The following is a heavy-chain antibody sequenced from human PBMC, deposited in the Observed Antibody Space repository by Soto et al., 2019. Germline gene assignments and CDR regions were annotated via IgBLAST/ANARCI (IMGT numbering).Heavy chain of an antibody. CDR2: LSGSGGSA. CDR1: GLNFSSYA. Sequence: EVQLLESGGGWVQPGGSLRLSCAASGLNFSSYAMSWVRQAPGKGLEWVSGLSGSGGSAYYADSVKGRFTTSRDNSKNSLYLQMNRLRAEDTAVYYCAKGPAFGGGDCYGIYYYYYIDVWGQGTTVTVSS. CDR3: AKGPAFGGGDCYGIYYYYYIDV. D-gene: IGHD2-21*01. V-gene: IGHV3-23*01. J-gene: IGHJ6*03.